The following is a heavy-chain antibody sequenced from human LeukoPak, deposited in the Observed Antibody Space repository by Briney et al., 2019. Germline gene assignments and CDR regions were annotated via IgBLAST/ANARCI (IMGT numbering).Heavy chain of an antibody. V-gene: IGHV3-21*01. D-gene: IGHD2-21*02. CDR2: IAGSSGYI. Sequence: GGSLRLSCAASGFTFSSYTMNWVRQAPGKGLEWVSSIAGSSGYIYYADSVKGRFTISRDNAKKSLYLQMTSLTAEDTAVYYCARDRGAYCGGDCYLGFDYWGRGTLVTVSS. CDR1: GFTFSSYT. J-gene: IGHJ4*01. CDR3: ARDRGAYCGGDCYLGFDY.